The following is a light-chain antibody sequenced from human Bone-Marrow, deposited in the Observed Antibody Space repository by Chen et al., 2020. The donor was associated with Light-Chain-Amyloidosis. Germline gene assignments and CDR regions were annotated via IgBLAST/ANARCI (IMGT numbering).Light chain of an antibody. V-gene: IGLV3-25*03. CDR3: QSGDSSGTYEVI. Sequence: SYELTQPPSVSVSPGQTARITCSGDDLPTKYAYWYQQKPGQAPVLLIHRDTERPSGISERFSGSSSETTATLTSSGVQAEDEADYHCQSGDSSGTYEVICGGGNKPTIL. CDR2: RDT. CDR1: DLPTKY. J-gene: IGLJ2*01.